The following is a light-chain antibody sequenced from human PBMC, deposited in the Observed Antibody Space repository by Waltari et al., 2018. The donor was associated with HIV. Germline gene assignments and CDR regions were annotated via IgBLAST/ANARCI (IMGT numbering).Light chain of an antibody. CDR3: QQTTTFPLG. CDR1: QDISNS. CDR2: GAF. V-gene: IGKV1-NL1*01. Sequence: DIQMTQSPSSLSASIGDTVSIPCRASQDISNSVSWFQQQPGKVPKLLVHGAFILQRGVPSRFSGSGSGTLFTLTIANLQPEDSATYYCQQTTTFPLGFGGGTRVEI. J-gene: IGKJ4*02.